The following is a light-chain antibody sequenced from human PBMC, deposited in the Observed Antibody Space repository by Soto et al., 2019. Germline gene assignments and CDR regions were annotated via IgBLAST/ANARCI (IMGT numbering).Light chain of an antibody. CDR1: SSDVGGYNS. V-gene: IGLV2-11*01. J-gene: IGLJ3*02. CDR3: CSYAGTYTLWV. Sequence: QSVLTQPASVSGSPGQSITISCTGTSSDVGGYNSVSWYRQDPGKAPKLIIYDVSKRPSGVPDRFSGSKSGNTASLTISGLQAEDEADYYCCSYAGTYTLWVFGGGTKVTVL. CDR2: DVS.